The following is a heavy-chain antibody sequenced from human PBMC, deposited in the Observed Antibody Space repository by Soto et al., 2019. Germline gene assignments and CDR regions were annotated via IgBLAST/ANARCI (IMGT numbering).Heavy chain of an antibody. D-gene: IGHD3-10*01. J-gene: IGHJ4*02. Sequence: EVQFVESGGDLVQPGGSLRLSCAASGFTVSNNYMTWVLQSPGKGLEWVSVLYSTGVRDYAASVKGRFIISRDNSQNTVYLQMNSLTVEDTAVYYCLRGGRGSHTVGYWGQGTLVTVSS. CDR1: GFTVSNNY. V-gene: IGHV3-66*01. CDR3: LRGGRGSHTVGY. CDR2: LYSTGVR.